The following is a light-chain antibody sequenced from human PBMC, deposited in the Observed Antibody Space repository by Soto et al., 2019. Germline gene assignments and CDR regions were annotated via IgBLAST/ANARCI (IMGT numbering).Light chain of an antibody. CDR2: AAS. CDR3: LQHNSYPRT. CDR1: QGIRSD. V-gene: IGKV1-17*01. J-gene: IGKJ1*01. Sequence: DIQMTQSPSSLSASVGDRVTITCRASQGIRSDLGWYQQRPGKAPKRLIYAASSLQSGVPSRFSGSRSGTEFTLTISSLQPEDFATYYCLQHNSYPRTFGQGTKVEIK.